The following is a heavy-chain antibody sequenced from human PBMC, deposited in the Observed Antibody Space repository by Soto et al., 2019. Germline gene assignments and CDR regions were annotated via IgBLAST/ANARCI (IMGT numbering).Heavy chain of an antibody. D-gene: IGHD5-12*01. CDR3: AKDFGRGNSGYDWFDY. J-gene: IGHJ4*02. Sequence: EVQLVESGGGLVQPGRSLRLSCTASGFTFDDYAVHWVRQAPGKGLEWVAGISWNSGRVDYADSVKGRFAISRDNAKNSLFLQMNSLRAEDTALSFCAKDFGRGNSGYDWFDYWGQGSLVTVSS. CDR2: ISWNSGRV. V-gene: IGHV3-9*01. CDR1: GFTFDDYA.